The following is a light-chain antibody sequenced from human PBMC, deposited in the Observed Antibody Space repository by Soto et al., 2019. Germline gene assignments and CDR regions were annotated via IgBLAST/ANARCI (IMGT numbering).Light chain of an antibody. CDR3: QQRET. J-gene: IGKJ1*01. CDR1: QSVTNTY. Sequence: EIVLTQSPGTLSLSPGERATLSCRASQSVTNTYLAWYHHKPGQAPRLLIFGASSRASGIADRFSGSGSGTDFTLTISRLEPEDFAVYYCQQRETFGQGTKVEIK. V-gene: IGKV3-20*01. CDR2: GAS.